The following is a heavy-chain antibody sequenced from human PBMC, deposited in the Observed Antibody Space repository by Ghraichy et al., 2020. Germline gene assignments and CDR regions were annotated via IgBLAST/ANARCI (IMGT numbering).Heavy chain of an antibody. CDR3: ARGRPVDYIWGSYRLWWYFDY. J-gene: IGHJ4*02. D-gene: IGHD3-16*02. CDR1: GGSFSGYY. V-gene: IGHV4-34*01. Sequence: SETLSLTCAVYGGSFSGYYWSWIRQPPGKGLEWIGEINHSGSTNYNPSLKSRVTISVDTSKNQFSLKLSSVTAADTAVYYCARGRPVDYIWGSYRLWWYFDYWGQGTLVTVSS. CDR2: INHSGST.